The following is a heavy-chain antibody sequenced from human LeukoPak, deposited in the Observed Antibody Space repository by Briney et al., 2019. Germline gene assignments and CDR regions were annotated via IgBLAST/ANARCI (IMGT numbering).Heavy chain of an antibody. V-gene: IGHV3-23*01. CDR2: ISGSGDST. D-gene: IGHD3-10*01. CDR1: GFAFTTCA. J-gene: IGHJ4*02. Sequence: GGSLRLSCVASGFAFTTCAINWVRQAPGKGLEWVSTISGSGDSTYYADSVKGRFTISRDNSQNTLYLQMNSLRAEDTAVYYCAKEVYGSGRYYFDYWGQGTLVTVSS. CDR3: AKEVYGSGRYYFDY.